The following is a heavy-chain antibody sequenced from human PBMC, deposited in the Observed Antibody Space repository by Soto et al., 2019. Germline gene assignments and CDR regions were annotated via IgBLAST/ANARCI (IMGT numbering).Heavy chain of an antibody. CDR3: ARAILDNWFDP. Sequence: EVQLVESGGGLVQPGGSLRLSCAASGFTVSSNYMSWVRQAPGKGLEWVSVIYSGGSTYYADSVKGRFTISRDNSKNTLYLQMNSLRAEDTAVYYCARAILDNWFDPWGQGTLVTVSS. CDR1: GFTVSSNY. V-gene: IGHV3-66*01. CDR2: IYSGGST. J-gene: IGHJ5*02.